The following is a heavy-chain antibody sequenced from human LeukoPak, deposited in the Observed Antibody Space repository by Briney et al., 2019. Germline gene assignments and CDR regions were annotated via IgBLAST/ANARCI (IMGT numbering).Heavy chain of an antibody. J-gene: IGHJ6*02. CDR3: ATYTHWVAGDV. CDR2: MNQDGSAK. CDR1: GFTFRTHS. V-gene: IGHV3-7*01. Sequence: GGSLRLACEASGFTFRTHSMNWVRQAPGKGLEWVANMNQDGSAKGYVDSVKGRFTISRDNARNSLYLQMSSLRPEDTAVYYCATYTHWVAGDVWGQGTTVTVSS. D-gene: IGHD3-16*01.